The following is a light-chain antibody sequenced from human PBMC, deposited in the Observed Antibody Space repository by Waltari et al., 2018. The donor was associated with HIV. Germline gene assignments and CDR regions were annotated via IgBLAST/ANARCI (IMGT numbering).Light chain of an antibody. J-gene: IGKJ1*01. CDR1: QSIGEW. Sequence: DIQMTQSPSTLSASVGERVSITCRANQSIGEWMAWYQQKPGKAPNLVIYQASNLQTGIPPRFSGSGSGTEFTLTINSLQPDDFAIYYCQQYYDYRTFGQGTRVEIK. V-gene: IGKV1-5*03. CDR2: QAS. CDR3: QQYYDYRT.